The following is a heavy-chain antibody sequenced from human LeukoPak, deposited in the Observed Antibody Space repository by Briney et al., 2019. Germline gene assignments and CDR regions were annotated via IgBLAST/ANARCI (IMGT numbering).Heavy chain of an antibody. V-gene: IGHV3-53*01. CDR3: AKGTRFGVNWFDP. D-gene: IGHD3-10*01. Sequence: GGSLRLSCAASGFTVSSNYMSWVRQAPGKGLEWVSVIYSGGSTYYADSVKGRFTISRDNSKNTLYLQMNSLRAEDTAVYYCAKGTRFGVNWFDPWGQGTLVSVFS. CDR1: GFTVSSNY. CDR2: IYSGGST. J-gene: IGHJ5*02.